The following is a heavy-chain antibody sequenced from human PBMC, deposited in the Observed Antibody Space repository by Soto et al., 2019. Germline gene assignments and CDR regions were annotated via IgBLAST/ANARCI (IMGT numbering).Heavy chain of an antibody. V-gene: IGHV4-31*03. Sequence: SETLSLTCTVSGGSISSGGYYWSWIRQHPGKGLEWIGYIYYSGSTYYNPSLKSRVTISVDTSKNQFSLKLSSVTAADTAVYYCARSAVFYYDSSGYDFLDYWGQGTLVIGSS. J-gene: IGHJ4*02. CDR3: ARSAVFYYDSSGYDFLDY. CDR1: GGSISSGGYY. CDR2: IYYSGST. D-gene: IGHD3-22*01.